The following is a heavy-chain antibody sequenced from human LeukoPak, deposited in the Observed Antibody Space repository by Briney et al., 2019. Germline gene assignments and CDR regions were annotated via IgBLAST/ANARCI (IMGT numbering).Heavy chain of an antibody. CDR3: ARKTVTTGVDY. V-gene: IGHV4-34*01. D-gene: IGHD4-17*01. J-gene: IGHJ4*02. CDR2: ISHSGTA. Sequence: SGTLSLTCAVYGGSFSGYFWSWIRQPPGKGLEWIGEISHSGTANYNPSLKSRFTISVDTSKNQFSLRLTSVTAADTAVYYCARKTVTTGVDYWGQGTLVTVSS. CDR1: GGSFSGYF.